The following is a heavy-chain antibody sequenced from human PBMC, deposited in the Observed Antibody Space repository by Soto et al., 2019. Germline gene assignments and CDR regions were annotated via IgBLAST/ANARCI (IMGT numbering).Heavy chain of an antibody. CDR3: ARYVATSPAGCFEP. J-gene: IGHJ5*02. CDR1: GFSLTNNGEA. Sequence: QITLKESGPTLVKPTQTLTLTCTFSGFSLTNNGEAVGWFRQSPGKALEWLGLIYWDHDNRYNPTLRTRLSTTKHTSKIQVVLPRTNMDPADTATYSCARYVATSPAGCFEPWGQGIQVTVSS. D-gene: IGHD3-10*02. V-gene: IGHV2-5*02. CDR2: IYWDHDN.